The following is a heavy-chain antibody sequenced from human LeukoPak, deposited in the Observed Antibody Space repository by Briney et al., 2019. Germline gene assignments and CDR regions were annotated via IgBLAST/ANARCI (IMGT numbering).Heavy chain of an antibody. CDR2: SGTRSGTK. J-gene: IGHJ4*02. D-gene: IGHD3-16*02. Sequence: PGGSLRLSCAASGFTLSSLAMHWVRQAPGKGLEWVSSSGTRSGTKYYADSVMGRFTISRDSAMNSVFLQINSLRAEDTAVYYCLLQMTYGELSDPDFRGQGTLVTVSS. CDR3: LLQMTYGELSDPDF. CDR1: GFTLSSLA. V-gene: IGHV3-21*01.